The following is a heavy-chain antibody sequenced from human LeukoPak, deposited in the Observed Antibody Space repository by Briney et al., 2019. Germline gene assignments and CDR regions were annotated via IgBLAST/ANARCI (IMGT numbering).Heavy chain of an antibody. J-gene: IGHJ3*02. CDR1: GGSISSSSYY. V-gene: IGHV4-39*07. D-gene: IGHD5-18*01. CDR2: IYYSGST. Sequence: SETLSLTCTVSGGSISSSSYYWGWIRQPPGKGLEWIGSIYYSGSTYYNPSLKSRVTMSVDTSKNQFSLNLSSVTAADTAVYYCARVRYSYGYAFDIWGQGTMVTVSS. CDR3: ARVRYSYGYAFDI.